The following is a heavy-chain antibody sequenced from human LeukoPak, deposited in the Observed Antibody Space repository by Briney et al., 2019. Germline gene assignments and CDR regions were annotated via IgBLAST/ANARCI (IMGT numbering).Heavy chain of an antibody. Sequence: QAGGSLRLSCAASGFTFSTYDMHWVRQATGKGLEWVSNIGTAGATYYPGSVKGRFIISRENAKNSLYLQMNSLRAGDTAVYYCARESKDWYLDLWGRGTLVIVSA. CDR1: GFTFSTYD. CDR3: ARESKDWYLDL. CDR2: IGTAGAT. J-gene: IGHJ2*01. D-gene: IGHD4-11*01. V-gene: IGHV3-13*01.